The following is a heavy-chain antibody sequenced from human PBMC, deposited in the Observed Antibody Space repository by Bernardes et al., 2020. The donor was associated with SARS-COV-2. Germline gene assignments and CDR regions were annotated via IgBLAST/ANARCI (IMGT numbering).Heavy chain of an antibody. CDR1: GYTFTGNY. CDR2: INPNSGGT. J-gene: IGHJ4*02. CDR3: ARDHPPYSSSWAFDY. V-gene: IGHV1-2*02. D-gene: IGHD6-13*01. Sequence: ASVKVFCKASGYTFTGNYMHWVRQAPGQGLEWMGWINPNSGGTNYAQKFQGRVTMTRDTSISTAYMELSRLRSDDTAVYYWARDHPPYSSSWAFDYWGQGTLVTVSS.